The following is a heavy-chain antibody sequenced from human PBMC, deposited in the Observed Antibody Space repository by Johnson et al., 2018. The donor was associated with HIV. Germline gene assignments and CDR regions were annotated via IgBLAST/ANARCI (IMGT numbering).Heavy chain of an antibody. J-gene: IGHJ3*02. Sequence: QVQLVESGGGVVQPGRSLRLSCAASGFTFSSYAMHWVRQAPGKGLEWVAVISYDGNNQYYTDSVKGRFPISRDNSKNTLYLQMNSLRAEDTAVYYCAYPREGSSWSNDAFDIWGQGTTVTVSS. CDR2: ISYDGNNQ. CDR3: AYPREGSSWSNDAFDI. D-gene: IGHD6-13*01. CDR1: GFTFSSYA. V-gene: IGHV3-30*04.